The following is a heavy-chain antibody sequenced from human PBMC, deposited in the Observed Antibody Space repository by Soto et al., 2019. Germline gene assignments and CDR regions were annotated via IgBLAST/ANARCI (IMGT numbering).Heavy chain of an antibody. V-gene: IGHV3-23*01. CDR2: ISGSGGST. Sequence: GGSLRLSCAASGFTFSSYAMSWVRQAPGKGLEWVSAISGSGGSTYYADSVKGRFTISRDNSKNTLYLQMNSLRAEDTAVYYCAKSSRWFGEPYGMDVWGQGTTVTVSS. D-gene: IGHD3-10*01. CDR1: GFTFSSYA. CDR3: AKSSRWFGEPYGMDV. J-gene: IGHJ6*02.